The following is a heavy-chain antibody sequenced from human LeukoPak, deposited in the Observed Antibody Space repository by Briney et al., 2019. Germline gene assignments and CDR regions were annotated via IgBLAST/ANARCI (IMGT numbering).Heavy chain of an antibody. CDR1: GYNFTRYG. V-gene: IGHV1-18*01. CDR3: ARGGGVAAAGTNFDY. D-gene: IGHD6-13*01. Sequence: ASVKVSCKASGYNFTRYGISWVRQAPGQGLEWMGWISAYNGDTNSARKLQGRVTMTTDTSTSTAYMDLRSLRSDDTAVYYCARGGGVAAAGTNFDYWGQGTLVTVSS. CDR2: ISAYNGDT. J-gene: IGHJ4*02.